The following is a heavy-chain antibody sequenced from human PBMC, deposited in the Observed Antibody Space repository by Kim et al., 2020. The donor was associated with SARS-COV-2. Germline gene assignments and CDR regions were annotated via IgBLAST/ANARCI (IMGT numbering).Heavy chain of an antibody. CDR3: ARYPDFGVVMSNWFDP. CDR1: GFTFSSYS. V-gene: IGHV3-21*01. CDR2: ISSSSSYI. J-gene: IGHJ5*02. Sequence: GGSLRLSCAASGFTFSSYSMNWVRQAPGKGLEWVSSISSSSSYIYYADSVKGRFTISRDNAKNSLYLQMNSLRAEDTAVYYCARYPDFGVVMSNWFDPWGQGTLVTVSS. D-gene: IGHD3-3*01.